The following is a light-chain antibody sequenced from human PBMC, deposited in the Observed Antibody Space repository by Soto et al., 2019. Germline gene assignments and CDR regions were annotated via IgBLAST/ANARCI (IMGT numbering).Light chain of an antibody. Sequence: DIQMTPSPSSLSASVGDRVTITCRASQSISNYLNWYQQKPGKAPKLLIYAASSLQSGVPSRFSRSGSGTDFTLTISSLQPEDFATYYGQQSYSTPFTVGHGTRLESK. CDR2: AAS. CDR3: QQSYSTPFT. J-gene: IGKJ5*01. V-gene: IGKV1-39*01. CDR1: QSISNY.